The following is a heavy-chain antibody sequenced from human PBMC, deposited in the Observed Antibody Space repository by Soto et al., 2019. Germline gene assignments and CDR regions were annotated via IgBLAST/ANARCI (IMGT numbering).Heavy chain of an antibody. CDR1: GGSISSGDYY. CDR3: ARVRYYYGSGSYYGFDP. CDR2: IYYSGST. J-gene: IGHJ5*02. Sequence: SETLSLTCTVSGGSISSGDYYWSWIRQPPGKGLEWIGYIYYSGSTYYNPSLKSRVTISVDTSKNQFSLKLSSVTAADTAVYYCARVRYYYGSGSYYGFDPWGQGTLVTVSS. D-gene: IGHD3-10*01. V-gene: IGHV4-30-4*01.